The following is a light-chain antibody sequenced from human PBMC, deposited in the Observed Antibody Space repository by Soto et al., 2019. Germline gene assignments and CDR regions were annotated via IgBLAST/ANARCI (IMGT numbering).Light chain of an antibody. Sequence: IQMTQSPSTLSASVGDRVSITCRASQSISTWLAWYQQKPGKAPKLLIYDASSLESGVPSRFSGSGSGTEFTLTISSLQPEDFASYYCQQYNSYSTLGQGTKVDIK. J-gene: IGKJ1*01. V-gene: IGKV1-5*01. CDR1: QSISTW. CDR2: DAS. CDR3: QQYNSYST.